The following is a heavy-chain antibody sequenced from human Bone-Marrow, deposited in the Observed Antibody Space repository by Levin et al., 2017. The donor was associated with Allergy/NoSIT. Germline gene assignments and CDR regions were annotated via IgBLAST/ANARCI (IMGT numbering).Heavy chain of an antibody. V-gene: IGHV1-2*06. CDR3: SRVMAAVTERDY. CDR1: GYSFTDYY. J-gene: IGHJ4*02. Sequence: ASVKVSCKASGYSFTDYYINWLRQAPWQGLEWVGRVKPDTGDKKYAQKFQGRVTLTRDTTISTAYLELISLTSNDTAVYYCSRVMAAVTERDYWGQGTLVIVSS. D-gene: IGHD2-21*02. CDR2: VKPDTGDK.